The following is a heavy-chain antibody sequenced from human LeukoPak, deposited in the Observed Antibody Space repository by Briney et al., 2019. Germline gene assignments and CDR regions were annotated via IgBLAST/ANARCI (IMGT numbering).Heavy chain of an antibody. V-gene: IGHV1-8*01. CDR2: MNPNSGNT. J-gene: IGHJ4*02. CDR1: GYTFTSYD. D-gene: IGHD6-19*01. Sequence: ASVKVSCKASGYTFTSYDINWVRQATGQGLEWMGWMNPNSGNTGYAQKFQGRVTMTRNTSISTAYMELSSLRSEDTAVYYCARVKEGLAVATNDYWGQGTLVTVSS. CDR3: ARVKEGLAVATNDY.